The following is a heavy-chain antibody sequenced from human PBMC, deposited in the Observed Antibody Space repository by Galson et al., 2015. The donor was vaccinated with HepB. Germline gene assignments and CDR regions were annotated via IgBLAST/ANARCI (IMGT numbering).Heavy chain of an antibody. CDR3: ASGALI. CDR1: GSTFSSYW. CDR2: INNDGSIT. Sequence: SLRLSCAASGSTFSSYWMHKVRQIPGKGLVWVSRINNDGSITNYADSVKGRFTISRDSARNTLYLQMNSLRAEDTAVYYCASGALIGGQGILVTVSS. D-gene: IGHD2-8*01. J-gene: IGHJ4*02. V-gene: IGHV3-74*01.